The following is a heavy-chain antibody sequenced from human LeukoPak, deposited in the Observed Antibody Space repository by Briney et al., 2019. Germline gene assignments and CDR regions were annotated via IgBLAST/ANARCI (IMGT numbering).Heavy chain of an antibody. Sequence: GRSLRLSCAASGFSFSSYAMNWVRQAPGKGLEWVSSISRGSDHIFYADSMKGRFAISRDNAKNSLYLQMNSLGAEDTAVYYCARPYDTRGYFPDYWGQGTLVTVSS. V-gene: IGHV3-21*01. D-gene: IGHD3-22*01. J-gene: IGHJ4*02. CDR1: GFSFSSYA. CDR2: ISRGSDHI. CDR3: ARPYDTRGYFPDY.